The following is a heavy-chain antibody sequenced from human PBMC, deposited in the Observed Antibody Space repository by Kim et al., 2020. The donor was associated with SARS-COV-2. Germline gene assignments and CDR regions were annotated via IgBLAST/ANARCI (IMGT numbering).Heavy chain of an antibody. Sequence: ASVKVSCKASGYTFTSYGISWVRQAPGQGLEWLGWVGAYNGDTNYAQNLQGRVTLTTDTSTSTAFLELRSLRSDDTAVYFCASDRGYGDDTFDYWVQGT. D-gene: IGHD4-17*01. J-gene: IGHJ4*02. V-gene: IGHV1-18*01. CDR2: VGAYNGDT. CDR1: GYTFTSYG. CDR3: ASDRGYGDDTFDY.